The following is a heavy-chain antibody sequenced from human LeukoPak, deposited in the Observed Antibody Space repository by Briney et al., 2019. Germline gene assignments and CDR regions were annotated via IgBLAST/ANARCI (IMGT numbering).Heavy chain of an antibody. CDR1: GGSISSSSYY. J-gene: IGHJ4*02. CDR2: IYYSGST. D-gene: IGHD2-15*01. CDR3: ARMVARGDFDY. Sequence: SETLSLTCTVSGGSISSSSYYWGWIRQPPGKGLEWIGSIYYSGSTYYNPSLKSRVTISVDTSKNQFSLKLSSVTAADTAVYYCARMVARGDFDYWGQGTLVTVSS. V-gene: IGHV4-39*01.